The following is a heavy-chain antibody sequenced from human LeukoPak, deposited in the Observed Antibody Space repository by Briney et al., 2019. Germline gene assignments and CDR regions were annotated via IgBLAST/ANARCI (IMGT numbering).Heavy chain of an antibody. CDR3: ARGLGDYGANWFDP. V-gene: IGHV4-59*12. CDR1: GGSISSYY. D-gene: IGHD4-17*01. CDR2: IYYSGST. Sequence: SETLSLTCTVSGGSISSYYWSWIRQPPGKGLEWIGYIYYSGSTNYNPSLKSRVTISVDTSKNQFSRKLSSVTAADTAVYYCARGLGDYGANWFDPWGQGTLVTVSS. J-gene: IGHJ5*02.